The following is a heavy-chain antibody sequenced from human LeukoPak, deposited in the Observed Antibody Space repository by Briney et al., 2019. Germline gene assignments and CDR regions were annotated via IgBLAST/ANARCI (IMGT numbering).Heavy chain of an antibody. Sequence: GGSLRLSCAASGFTFSSHAMSWVRQAPGKELEWVSAINGSGSSTYYADSVKGRVSISRDNSKNTLYLQMNSLRVEDTALYYCARDFWDDFEYFDLWGRGTLVTVSS. CDR1: GFTFSSHA. CDR3: ARDFWDDFEYFDL. J-gene: IGHJ2*01. D-gene: IGHD3-3*01. V-gene: IGHV3-23*01. CDR2: INGSGSST.